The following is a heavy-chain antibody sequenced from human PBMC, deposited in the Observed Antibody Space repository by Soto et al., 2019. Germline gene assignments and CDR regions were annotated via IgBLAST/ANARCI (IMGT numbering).Heavy chain of an antibody. CDR3: TTDGSGWPDDAFDI. V-gene: IGHV3-15*01. Sequence: GGSLRLSCAASGFTFSNAWMSWVRQAPGKGLEWVGRIKSKTDGGTTDYAAPVKGRFTISRDDSKNTLYLQMNSLKTEDTAVYYCTTDGSGWPDDAFDIWGQGTMVTVSS. CDR1: GFTFSNAW. CDR2: IKSKTDGGTT. J-gene: IGHJ3*02. D-gene: IGHD6-19*01.